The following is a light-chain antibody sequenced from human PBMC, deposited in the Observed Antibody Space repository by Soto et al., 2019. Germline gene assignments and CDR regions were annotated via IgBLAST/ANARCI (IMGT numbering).Light chain of an antibody. CDR2: DAS. Sequence: DIQMTQSPTTLSASVGDRVTITCRASQSINTWLAWYQQKSGKAPKLLIYDASSLESGVPPRFSGSGSGTDFTLTISSLQPEDFATYCCQQLASYPLTFGGGTKVDIK. V-gene: IGKV1-5*01. CDR1: QSINTW. CDR3: QQLASYPLT. J-gene: IGKJ4*01.